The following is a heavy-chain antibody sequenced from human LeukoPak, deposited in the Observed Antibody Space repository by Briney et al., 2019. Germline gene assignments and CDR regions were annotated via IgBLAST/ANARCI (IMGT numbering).Heavy chain of an antibody. Sequence: PSETLSLTCTVSGGSISSSSYYWGWIRQPPGKGLEWIGSIYYSGSTYHNPSLKSRVTISVDTSKKQISLKLSSVTDADKAVYYCAAAFGQDDAFDIWGQGTMVTVSS. J-gene: IGHJ3*02. CDR1: GGSISSSSYY. CDR3: AAAFGQDDAFDI. CDR2: IYYSGST. D-gene: IGHD3-16*01. V-gene: IGHV4-39*01.